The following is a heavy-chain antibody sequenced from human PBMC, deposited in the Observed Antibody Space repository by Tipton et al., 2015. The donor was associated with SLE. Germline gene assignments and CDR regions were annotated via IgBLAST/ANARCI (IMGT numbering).Heavy chain of an antibody. V-gene: IGHV4-59*11. CDR1: GGSISSHY. CDR3: ARSGEAVAATTWDY. CDR2: IYYSGST. J-gene: IGHJ4*02. D-gene: IGHD6-19*01. Sequence: TLSLTCTVSGGSISSHYWSWIRQPPGKGLEWIGYIYYSGSTNYNPSLKSRVTISVDTSKNQFSLKLSSVTAAGTAVYYCARSGEAVAATTWDYWGQGTLVTVSS.